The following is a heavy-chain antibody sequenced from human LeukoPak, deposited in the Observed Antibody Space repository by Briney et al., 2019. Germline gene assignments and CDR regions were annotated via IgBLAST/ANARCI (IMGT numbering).Heavy chain of an antibody. V-gene: IGHV1-69*13. CDR1: GYTFTSYG. CDR2: IIPIFGTA. J-gene: IGHJ4*02. Sequence: GASVKVSCKASGYTFTSYGISWVRQAPGQGLEWMGGIIPIFGTANYAQKFQGRVTITADESTSTAYMELSSLRSEDTAVYYCAREAPDFDYWGQGTLVTVSS. CDR3: AREAPDFDY.